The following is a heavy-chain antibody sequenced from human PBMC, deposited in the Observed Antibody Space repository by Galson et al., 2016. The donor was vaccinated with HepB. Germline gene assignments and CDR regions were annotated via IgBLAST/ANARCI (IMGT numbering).Heavy chain of an antibody. J-gene: IGHJ5*02. V-gene: IGHV3-30*18. CDR2: TSSDGSNE. CDR1: GVIFSDHA. Sequence: SQRLSCAISGVIFSDHAMHWVRQAPGRGLEWVAVTSSDGSNEYYVDSVKGRFAISRDNSKNTLYLQMNSLRGEDTAVYYCGKGGTGIAVPVDLWGEGTLVTVSS. CDR3: GKGGTGIAVPVDL. D-gene: IGHD1-1*01.